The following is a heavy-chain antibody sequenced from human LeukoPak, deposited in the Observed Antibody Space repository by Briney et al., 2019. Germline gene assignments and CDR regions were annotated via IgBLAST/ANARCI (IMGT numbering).Heavy chain of an antibody. CDR3: ARHDNVRGFDY. V-gene: IGHV5-51*01. D-gene: IGHD1-14*01. Sequence: GESLKISCKSSGYGFTDYWIGWVRQMPGKGLEWMGIIYPGDSQTTYSPSFQGLVTIPVDKSINTTYLQWSSLKASDTAMYYCARHDNVRGFDYWGQGTLVSVSS. CDR1: GYGFTDYW. CDR2: IYPGDSQT. J-gene: IGHJ4*02.